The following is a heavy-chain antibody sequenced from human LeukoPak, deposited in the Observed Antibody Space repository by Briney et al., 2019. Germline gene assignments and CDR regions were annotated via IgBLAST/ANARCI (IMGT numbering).Heavy chain of an antibody. CDR1: GFTFSSYA. D-gene: IGHD3-10*01. V-gene: IGHV3-23*01. J-gene: IGHJ4*02. Sequence: PGGSLRLSCAASGFTFSSYAMSWVRQAPGKGLEWVSAISGSGGSTNSADSVKGRFTISRDNSKYTVYLEMNSLRVEDTAMYYCSKERPEEYYGSGSYFDYWGQGILVTVSS. CDR2: ISGSGGST. CDR3: SKERPEEYYGSGSYFDY.